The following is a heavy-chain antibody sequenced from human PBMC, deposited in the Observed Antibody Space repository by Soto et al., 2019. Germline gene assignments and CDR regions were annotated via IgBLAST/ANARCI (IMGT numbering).Heavy chain of an antibody. CDR2: ISGSGGST. CDR3: AKLYCSGGSCYYYFDY. CDR1: GFTFSSYA. J-gene: IGHJ4*02. D-gene: IGHD2-15*01. Sequence: GGSLRLSCAASGFTFSSYAMSWVRQAPGKGLEWVSAISGSGGSTYYADSVKGRFTISRDNSKNTLYLQMNSLRAEDTAVYYCAKLYCSGGSCYYYFDYWGQGTLVTAPQ. V-gene: IGHV3-23*01.